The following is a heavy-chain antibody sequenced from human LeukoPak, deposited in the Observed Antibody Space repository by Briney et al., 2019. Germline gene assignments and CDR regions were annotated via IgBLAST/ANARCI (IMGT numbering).Heavy chain of an antibody. CDR1: GFTFSSYA. Sequence: GGSLRLSCAASGFTFSSYAMSWVGRAPGKGLEWFSAISGNGDITYYTDSVKGRFTISRDNSKNTLYLQMNSLRAEDTAVYYCAKVTGGDMITYGGLDYWGQGTLVTVSS. CDR2: ISGNGDIT. D-gene: IGHD3-16*01. CDR3: AKVTGGDMITYGGLDY. V-gene: IGHV3-23*01. J-gene: IGHJ4*02.